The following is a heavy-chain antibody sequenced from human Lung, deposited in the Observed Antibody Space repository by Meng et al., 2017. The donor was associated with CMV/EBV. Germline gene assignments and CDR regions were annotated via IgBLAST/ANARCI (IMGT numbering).Heavy chain of an antibody. D-gene: IGHD2-2*01. CDR3: AREWGSGGYCSTTTCSKGYYYYYGMDV. CDR2: ISTSSTYI. Sequence: SCAASGFTFSSYSMNWARQAPGKGLEWVSSISTSSTYIYYSDSVRGRFTISRDNAKNSVYLQMNSLRAEDTAVYYCAREWGSGGYCSTTTCSKGYYYYYGMDVXGQGTTVTVSS. V-gene: IGHV3-21*01. CDR1: GFTFSSYS. J-gene: IGHJ6*02.